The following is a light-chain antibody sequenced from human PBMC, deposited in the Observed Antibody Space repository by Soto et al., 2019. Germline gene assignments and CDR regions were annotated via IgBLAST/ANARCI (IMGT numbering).Light chain of an antibody. J-gene: IGKJ5*01. Sequence: EIVMTQSPATLSVSPGERATLSCRASQSVSSNLAWYQQKPGQAPMLLIYGASTRATGIPARFSGSGSWTEFTLTISSLQSEDFAVYYCQQYNNWPSTFGQGTRLEIK. CDR1: QSVSSN. V-gene: IGKV3-15*01. CDR3: QQYNNWPST. CDR2: GAS.